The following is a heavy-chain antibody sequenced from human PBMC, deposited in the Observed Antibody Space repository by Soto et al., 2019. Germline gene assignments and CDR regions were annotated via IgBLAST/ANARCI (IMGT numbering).Heavy chain of an antibody. Sequence: GSGPTLVNPTQTLTLTCNVTGVSLSSSGVGVGWIRQPPGKALEWLALVYWDDDKRYRPSLQSRLTITKDSSRSQVVLTMTTVDPEDTATYYCAHRRVVDWAFDYWGQGTLVTVSS. V-gene: IGHV2-5*02. J-gene: IGHJ4*02. D-gene: IGHD3-9*01. CDR2: VYWDDDK. CDR1: GVSLSSSGVG. CDR3: AHRRVVDWAFDY.